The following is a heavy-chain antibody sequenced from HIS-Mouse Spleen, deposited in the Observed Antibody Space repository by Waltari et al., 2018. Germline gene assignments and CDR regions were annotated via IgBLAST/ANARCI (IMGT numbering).Heavy chain of an antibody. V-gene: IGHV3-73*01. CDR2: NRSKANRYAT. CDR1: GFTFSGSA. D-gene: IGHD3-3*01. CDR3: TGGSWSGYYFDY. J-gene: IGHJ4*02. Sequence: EVQLVESGGGLVQPGGSLKLSCAASGFTFSGSAMHWVRQASGKGLGWVGRNRSKANRYATAYAASVKGRFNISRDDSKNTAYLQMNSLKTEDTAVYYCTGGSWSGYYFDYWGQGTLVTVSS.